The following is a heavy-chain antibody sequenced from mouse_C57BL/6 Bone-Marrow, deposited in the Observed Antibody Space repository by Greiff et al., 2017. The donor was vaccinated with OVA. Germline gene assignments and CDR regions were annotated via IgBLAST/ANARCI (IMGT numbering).Heavy chain of an antibody. Sequence: VQLQQPGAELVKPGASVKLSCKASGYTFTSYWMHWVKQRPGRGLEWIGRIDPNSGGTKYNEKFKSKATLTVDKPSSTAYMQLSSLTSEDSSVYYCARERKNWDHYFDYWGQGTTLTVSS. CDR3: ARERKNWDHYFDY. CDR2: IDPNSGGT. CDR1: GYTFTSYW. J-gene: IGHJ2*01. D-gene: IGHD4-1*01. V-gene: IGHV1-72*01.